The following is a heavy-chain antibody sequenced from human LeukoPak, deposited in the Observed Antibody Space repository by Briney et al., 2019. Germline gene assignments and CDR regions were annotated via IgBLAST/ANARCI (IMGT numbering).Heavy chain of an antibody. Sequence: SETLSLTCTVSGGSISSSSYYWGWIRQPPGKGLEWIGSVYNSGPTYYNPSLKSRVTISVDTSKNQFSLKLSSVTAADTAVYYCAGRYGSGSYRPDYWGQGTLVTVSS. CDR2: VYNSGPT. V-gene: IGHV4-39*01. D-gene: IGHD3-10*01. CDR3: AGRYGSGSYRPDY. J-gene: IGHJ4*02. CDR1: GGSISSSSYY.